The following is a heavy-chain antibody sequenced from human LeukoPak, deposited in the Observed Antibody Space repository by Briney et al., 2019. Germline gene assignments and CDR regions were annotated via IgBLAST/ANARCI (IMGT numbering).Heavy chain of an antibody. Sequence: SQTLSLTFAVSGGSISSGGYSWSWLRQPPGKGLEWIGYIYHSGSTYYNPSLKSRVTISVDRSKNQFSLKLSSVTAADTAVYYCARAFGVITTDAFDIWGQGTMVTVSS. V-gene: IGHV4-30-2*01. J-gene: IGHJ3*02. CDR2: IYHSGST. D-gene: IGHD3-22*01. CDR3: ARAFGVITTDAFDI. CDR1: GGSISSGGYS.